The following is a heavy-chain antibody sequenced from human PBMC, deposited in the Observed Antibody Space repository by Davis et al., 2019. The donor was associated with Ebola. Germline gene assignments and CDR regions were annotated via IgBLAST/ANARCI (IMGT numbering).Heavy chain of an antibody. CDR1: GFTFSSYG. Sequence: KTLSLTCAASGFTFSSYGMHWVRQAPGKGLEWVAVISYDGSNKYYADSVKGRFTISRDNSKNTLYLQMNSLRAEDTAVYYCAKDKVPAASPFDYWGQGTLVTVSS. CDR2: ISYDGSNK. CDR3: AKDKVPAASPFDY. J-gene: IGHJ4*02. D-gene: IGHD2-2*01. V-gene: IGHV3-30*18.